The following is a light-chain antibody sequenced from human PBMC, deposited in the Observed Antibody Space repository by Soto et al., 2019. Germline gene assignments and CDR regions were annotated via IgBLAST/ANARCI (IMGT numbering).Light chain of an antibody. CDR3: ATWDDTLNGYV. V-gene: IGLV1-44*01. J-gene: IGLJ1*01. Sequence: QSVLTQPPSASGTPGQTVTISCSGSSSNIGSNTVNWYQQLPGTAPKLLIYSDNQRPSGVPDRFSGSKSGTSASQAISGLQSEDETDYYCATWDDTLNGYVFGTGTKLTVL. CDR1: SSNIGSNT. CDR2: SDN.